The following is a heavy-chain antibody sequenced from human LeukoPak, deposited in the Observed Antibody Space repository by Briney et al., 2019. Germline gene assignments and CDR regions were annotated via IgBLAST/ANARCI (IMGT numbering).Heavy chain of an antibody. J-gene: IGHJ1*01. CDR3: ARVVRDELRYFDWSPAEYFQH. CDR2: ISYDGSNK. CDR1: GFTFSSYA. V-gene: IGHV3-30-3*01. Sequence: GGSLRLSCAASGFTFSSYAMHWVRQAPGKGLEWVAVISYDGSNKYYADSVKGRFTISRDNSKNTLYLQMNSLGAEDTAVYYCARVVRDELRYFDWSPAEYFQHWGQGTLVTVSS. D-gene: IGHD3-9*01.